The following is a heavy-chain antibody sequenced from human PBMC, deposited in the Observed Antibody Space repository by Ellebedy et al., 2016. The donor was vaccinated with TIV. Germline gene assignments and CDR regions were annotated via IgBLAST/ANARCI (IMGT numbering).Heavy chain of an antibody. J-gene: IGHJ6*02. CDR3: ARDRPYFYFGMDV. CDR2: INWNGDTT. D-gene: IGHD3/OR15-3a*01. CDR1: GFMFDSYN. V-gene: IGHV3-20*04. Sequence: GESLKISCEASGFMFDSYNLNWLRQAPGRGLEWVSGINWNGDTTGYADSVKGRFTISRDNAKNSVYLEMNSLRAEDTALYYCARDRPYFYFGMDVWGQGTTVTVSS.